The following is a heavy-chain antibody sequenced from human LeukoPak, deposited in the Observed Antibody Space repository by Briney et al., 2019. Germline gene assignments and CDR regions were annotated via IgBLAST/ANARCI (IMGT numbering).Heavy chain of an antibody. J-gene: IGHJ4*02. CDR2: ISYDGSNK. V-gene: IGHV3-30*18. Sequence: PGRSLGLSCAASGFTFSSYGMHWVRQAPGKGLEWVAVISYDGSNKYYADSVKGRFTISRDNSKNTLYLQMNSLRAEDTAVYYCAKVGGGYFFDSWGQGTLVTVSS. D-gene: IGHD2-15*01. CDR1: GFTFSSYG. CDR3: AKVGGGYFFDS.